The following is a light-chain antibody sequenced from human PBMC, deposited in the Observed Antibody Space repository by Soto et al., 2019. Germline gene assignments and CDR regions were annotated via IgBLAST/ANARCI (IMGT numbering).Light chain of an antibody. CDR2: DVS. CDR3: SSYTSSSTLVV. V-gene: IGLV2-14*01. J-gene: IGLJ2*01. Sequence: QSVLTQPASVSGSPGQSITISCTGTSSDGGGYNYVSWYQQHPGKAPKLMIYDVSNRPSGVSNRFSGSKSGNTASLTISGLQAEDEADYYCSSYTSSSTLVVFGGGTKLTVL. CDR1: SSDGGGYNY.